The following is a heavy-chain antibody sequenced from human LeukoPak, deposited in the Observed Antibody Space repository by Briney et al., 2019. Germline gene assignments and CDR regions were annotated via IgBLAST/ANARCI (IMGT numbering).Heavy chain of an antibody. D-gene: IGHD4-17*01. J-gene: IGHJ4*02. Sequence: ETLSLTCAVYGGSFSGYYWSWVRQAPGKGLEWVSAISGSGGSTYYADSVKGRFTISRDNSKNTLYLQMNSLRAEDTAVYYCAKDLAYGDYFDYWGQGTLVTVSS. V-gene: IGHV3-23*01. CDR2: ISGSGGST. CDR3: AKDLAYGDYFDY. CDR1: GGSFSGYY.